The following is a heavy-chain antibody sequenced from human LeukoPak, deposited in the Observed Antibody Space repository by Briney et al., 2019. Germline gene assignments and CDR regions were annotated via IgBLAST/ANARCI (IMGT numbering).Heavy chain of an antibody. CDR2: IYYSGST. CDR3: ARAVSGRFDY. J-gene: IGHJ4*02. Sequence: SETLSLTCTVSGGSISPYHWGWIRQPPGKGLEWTGYIYYSGSTNYNPSLKSRVTISVDTSKNQFSLKLSSVTAADTAIYYCARAVSGRFDYWGQGTLVTVSS. V-gene: IGHV4-59*08. CDR1: GGSISPYH. D-gene: IGHD6-19*01.